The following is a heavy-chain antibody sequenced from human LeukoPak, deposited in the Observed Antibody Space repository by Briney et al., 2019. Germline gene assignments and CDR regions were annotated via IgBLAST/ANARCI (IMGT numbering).Heavy chain of an antibody. CDR3: AGRVGATIWTGLHF. CDR1: GDSISGGTFD. J-gene: IGHJ4*02. D-gene: IGHD1-26*01. V-gene: IGHV4-39*01. CDR2: IHFNGNT. Sequence: SETLSLTCTVSGDSISGGTFDWGWVRQPPGQGLEWIGSIHFNGNTYYNPSLKSPVTISVDMPKNQFSLNLSSVTVADTAVYYCAGRVGATIWTGLHFWGQGILVTVSS.